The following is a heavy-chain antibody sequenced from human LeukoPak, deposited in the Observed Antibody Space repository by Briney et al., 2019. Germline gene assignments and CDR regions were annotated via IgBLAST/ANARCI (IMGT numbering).Heavy chain of an antibody. Sequence: SETLSLTCAVYGGSFSGYYWSWIRQPPGKGLEWIGEINHSGSTNYNPSLKSRVTISVDTSKNQFSLKLSSVTAADTAVYYCGSGWYFDYWGQGTLVTVSS. CDR1: GGSFSGYY. V-gene: IGHV4-34*01. CDR2: INHSGST. J-gene: IGHJ4*02. CDR3: GSGWYFDY.